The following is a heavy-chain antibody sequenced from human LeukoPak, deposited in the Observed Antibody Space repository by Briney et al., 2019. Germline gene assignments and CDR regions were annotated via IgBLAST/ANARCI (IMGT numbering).Heavy chain of an antibody. Sequence: GRSLRLSCAASGFTFSSYAMHWVRQAPGKGLEWVAVISYDGSNKYYADSVKGRFTISRDNSKNTLYLQMNSLRAEDTALYYCAKTSLSDPSGHYYYMDVWGKGTTVTVSS. V-gene: IGHV3-30*04. CDR1: GFTFSSYA. J-gene: IGHJ6*03. D-gene: IGHD3-3*01. CDR3: AKTSLSDPSGHYYYMDV. CDR2: ISYDGSNK.